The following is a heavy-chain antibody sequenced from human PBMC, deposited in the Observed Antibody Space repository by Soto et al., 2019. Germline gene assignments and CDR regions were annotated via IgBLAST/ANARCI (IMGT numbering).Heavy chain of an antibody. CDR3: AKDPFVIFGVVFDY. CDR2: VSGSGGST. V-gene: IGHV3-23*01. Sequence: EVQLLESGGGLVQPGGSLRLSCVASGFTFGSYAMSWVRQAPGKGLEWVSAVSGSGGSTYYADSVKGRFTISSDNSKNTLYLQMNSLRAEDTAVYYCAKDPFVIFGVVFDYWGQGTLVTVSS. CDR1: GFTFGSYA. D-gene: IGHD3-3*01. J-gene: IGHJ4*02.